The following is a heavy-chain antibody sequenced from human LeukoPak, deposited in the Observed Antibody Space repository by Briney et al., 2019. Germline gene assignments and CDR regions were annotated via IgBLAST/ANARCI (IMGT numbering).Heavy chain of an antibody. D-gene: IGHD3-10*01. V-gene: IGHV3-23*01. J-gene: IGHJ4*02. CDR3: AKDDAWLRFGE. CDR2: ISPSGGIR. CDR1: GFTFSNHG. Sequence: GGSLRLSCAASGFTFSNHGMNWVRQAPGKGLEWVSGISPSGGIRYYADSVKGRFTISRDNSKNTLYLEVMSLTAEDTAVYYCAKDDAWLRFGEWSQGTLVTVSS.